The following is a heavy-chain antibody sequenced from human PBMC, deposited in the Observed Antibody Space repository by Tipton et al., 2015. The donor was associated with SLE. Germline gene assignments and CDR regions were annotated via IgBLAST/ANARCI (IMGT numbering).Heavy chain of an antibody. V-gene: IGHV4-59*08. CDR2: IYYREGT. D-gene: IGHD2-15*01. J-gene: IGHJ4*02. CDR1: GFTLSSYW. Sequence: LRLSCAASGFTLSSYWMSWIRQPPGEGLEWIGYIYYREGTNYSPSLKSRVTISLDASKNQLSLKLSSVTAADTAVYYCAAHAAGRGGSGYWGQGTLVTVSS. CDR3: AAHAAGRGGSGY.